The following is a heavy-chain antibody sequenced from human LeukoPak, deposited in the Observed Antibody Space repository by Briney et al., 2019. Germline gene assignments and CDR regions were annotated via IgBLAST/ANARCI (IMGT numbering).Heavy chain of an antibody. CDR2: IYTTGST. CDR3: ARGGS. CDR1: GGSISSGSYY. Sequence: SETLSLTCTVSGGSISSGSYYWSWIRQPAGKGLEWIGRIYTTGSTNYNPSLKSRLTISVDTSKNQFSLKLSSVTAADTAVYYCARGGSWGQGTMVTVSS. J-gene: IGHJ3*01. V-gene: IGHV4-61*02. D-gene: IGHD1-14*01.